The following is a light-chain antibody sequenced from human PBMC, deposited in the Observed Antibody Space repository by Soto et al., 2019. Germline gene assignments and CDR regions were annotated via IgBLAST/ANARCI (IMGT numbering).Light chain of an antibody. J-gene: IGKJ2*01. CDR3: PQYGSSPPYT. CDR1: QSVSSSY. Sequence: EIVLTQSPGTLSLSPGERATLSCRASQSVSSSYLAWYQQKPGQAPRLLIYGASNRATGIPDRFSASGSGTDFTLTIRRLEPEDFAVYYCPQYGSSPPYTFGQGTKLEIK. V-gene: IGKV3-20*01. CDR2: GAS.